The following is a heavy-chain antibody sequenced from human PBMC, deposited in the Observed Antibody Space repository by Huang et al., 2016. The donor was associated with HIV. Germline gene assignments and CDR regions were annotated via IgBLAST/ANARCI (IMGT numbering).Heavy chain of an antibody. CDR3: ARARQGDQLEQSNYFDF. CDR2: INHSGST. D-gene: IGHD1-1*01. CDR1: GGSFSDYY. V-gene: IGHV4-34*02. J-gene: IGHJ4*02. Sequence: QVQLQQWGAGLLKPSETLSLTCAVYGGSFSDYYWCWIRQSPDNGLEWIGEINHSGSTNFNPSLRSRVTLSVDTSKNHFSLKLTSVTAADTAVYYCARARQGDQLEQSNYFDFWGQGTLVTVSS.